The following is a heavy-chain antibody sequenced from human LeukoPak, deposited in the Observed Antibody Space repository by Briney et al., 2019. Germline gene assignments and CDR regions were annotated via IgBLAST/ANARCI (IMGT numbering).Heavy chain of an antibody. CDR1: GGTFSSYA. V-gene: IGHV1-69*06. J-gene: IGHJ4*02. D-gene: IGHD6-19*01. CDR3: ARGRPSGSGWYVYYDY. CDR2: IIPIFGTA. Sequence: ASVKVSCKASGGTFSSYAISWVRQAPGQGLEWMGGIIPIFGTANYAQKFQGRVTITADKSTSTAYMELSSLRSEDTAVYYCARGRPSGSGWYVYYDYWGQGTLVTVSS.